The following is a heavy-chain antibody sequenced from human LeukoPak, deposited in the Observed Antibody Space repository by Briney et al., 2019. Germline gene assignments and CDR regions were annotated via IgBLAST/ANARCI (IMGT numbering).Heavy chain of an antibody. D-gene: IGHD3-10*01. CDR3: ARVKGYYGSRSGMDV. CDR2: ISNSGSTI. J-gene: IGHJ6*02. V-gene: IGHV3-48*03. Sequence: GGSLRLSCAASGFTSSSYEMNWVRQAPGKGLEWVSYISNSGSTIYYADSVKGRFAISRDNAKNSLYLQMNSLRAEDTAVYYCARVKGYYGSRSGMDVWGQGTTVTVSS. CDR1: GFTSSSYE.